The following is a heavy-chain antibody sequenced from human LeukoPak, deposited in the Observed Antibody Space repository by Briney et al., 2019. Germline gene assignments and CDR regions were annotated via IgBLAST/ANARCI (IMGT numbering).Heavy chain of an antibody. D-gene: IGHD6-19*01. CDR1: GFTFNNYW. V-gene: IGHV3-7*01. CDR2: IRHDGSAR. J-gene: IGHJ4*02. CDR3: ARDNSGFDY. Sequence: GGSLRLSCVASGFTFNNYWMTWVRQAPGKGLEWVANIRHDGSARYYGDSVKGRFTISRDDAKNSLFLQMNRLRADDTALYYCARDNSGFDYWGQGALVTVSS.